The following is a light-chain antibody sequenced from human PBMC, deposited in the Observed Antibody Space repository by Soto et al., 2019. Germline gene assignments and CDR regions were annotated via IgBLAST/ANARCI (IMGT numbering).Light chain of an antibody. V-gene: IGLV1-40*01. Sequence: QSVLTQPPSVYGAPGQRVTISCTGSSSNIGAGYDVHWYQQLPGTAPKLLIYGNSNRPSGVPDRFSGSKSGTSASLAITGLQAEDEADYYCQSYDSSVSKVVFGGGTKLTVL. CDR3: QSYDSSVSKVV. CDR1: SSNIGAGYD. J-gene: IGLJ2*01. CDR2: GNS.